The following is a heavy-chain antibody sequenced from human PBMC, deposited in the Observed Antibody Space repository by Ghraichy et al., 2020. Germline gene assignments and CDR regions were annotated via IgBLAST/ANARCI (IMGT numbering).Heavy chain of an antibody. CDR1: GFTFSSYW. CDR2: IKQDGSEK. Sequence: GGSLRLSCAASGFTFSSYWMSWVRQAPGKGLEWVANIKQDGSEKYYVDSVKGRFTISRDNAKNSLYLQMNSLRAEDTAVYYCARDGPSSWYESGYWFDPWGQGTLVTVSS. D-gene: IGHD6-13*01. CDR3: ARDGPSSWYESGYWFDP. V-gene: IGHV3-7*03. J-gene: IGHJ5*02.